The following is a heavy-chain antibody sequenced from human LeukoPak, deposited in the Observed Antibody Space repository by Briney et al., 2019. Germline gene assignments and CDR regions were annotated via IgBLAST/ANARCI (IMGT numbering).Heavy chain of an antibody. D-gene: IGHD3-10*01. CDR2: INRDGSAT. CDR3: VHQPPYGSGGYTDY. J-gene: IGHJ4*02. Sequence: GGSLRLSCAASGFTFSGYWMHWVREAPGKGLVWVSRINRDGSATNYAGSVKGRFTISRDNTKNILFLQMSSLRDEDTAVYCWVHQPPYGSGGYTDYWGQGTLVTVSS. V-gene: IGHV3-74*01. CDR1: GFTFSGYW.